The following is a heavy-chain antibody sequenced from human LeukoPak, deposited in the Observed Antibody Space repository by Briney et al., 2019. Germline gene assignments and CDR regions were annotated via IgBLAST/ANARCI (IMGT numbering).Heavy chain of an antibody. CDR1: GFTFGDYA. Sequence: GGSLRLSCTASGFTFGDYAMSWVRRAPGKGLEWVGFIRSKAYGGTTEYAASVKGRFTISRDDSKSIAYLQMNSLKTEDTAVYYCTRDARVPAAIDYYYMDVWGKGTTVTVSS. V-gene: IGHV3-49*04. J-gene: IGHJ6*03. D-gene: IGHD2-2*02. CDR2: IRSKAYGGTT. CDR3: TRDARVPAAIDYYYMDV.